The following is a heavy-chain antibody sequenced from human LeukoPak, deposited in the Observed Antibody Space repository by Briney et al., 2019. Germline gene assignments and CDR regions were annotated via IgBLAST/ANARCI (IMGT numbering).Heavy chain of an antibody. Sequence: ASVTLSCKASGRTFSSYAISWVRQAPGQGLEWIGGIIPIFGTANYAQKFPGRVTITADESTSTAYMELSSLRSEDTAVYYCARHTMVRDPFDYWGQGTLVTVSS. CDR2: IIPIFGTA. CDR3: ARHTMVRDPFDY. CDR1: GRTFSSYA. J-gene: IGHJ4*02. D-gene: IGHD3-10*01. V-gene: IGHV1-69*13.